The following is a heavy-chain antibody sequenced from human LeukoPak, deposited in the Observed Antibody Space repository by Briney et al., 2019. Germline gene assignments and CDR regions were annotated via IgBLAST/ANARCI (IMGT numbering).Heavy chain of an antibody. J-gene: IGHJ5*02. D-gene: IGHD3-10*01. Sequence: SETLSLTCTVSGYSISSGYYWGWSRQPPGKGLEWIGSIYHSGSTYYNPSLKSRVTISVDTSKNQFSLKLSSVTAADTAVYYCARDGVVDIAEWFGEIKENWFDPWGQGTLVTVSS. CDR3: ARDGVVDIAEWFGEIKENWFDP. V-gene: IGHV4-38-2*02. CDR1: GYSISSGYY. CDR2: IYHSGST.